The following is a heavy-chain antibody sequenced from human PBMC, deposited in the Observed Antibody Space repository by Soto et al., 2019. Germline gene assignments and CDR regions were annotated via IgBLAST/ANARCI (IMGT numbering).Heavy chain of an antibody. CDR3: ARAPSLTYYDILTGSRSHFDY. D-gene: IGHD3-9*01. Sequence: GASVKVSCKSSGYTFTGYYMHWVRQAPGQGLEWMGWINPNSGGTNYAQKFQGWVTMTRDTSISTAYMELSRLRSDDTAVYYCARAPSLTYYDILTGSRSHFDYWGQGTLVTVSS. V-gene: IGHV1-2*04. J-gene: IGHJ4*02. CDR1: GYTFTGYY. CDR2: INPNSGGT.